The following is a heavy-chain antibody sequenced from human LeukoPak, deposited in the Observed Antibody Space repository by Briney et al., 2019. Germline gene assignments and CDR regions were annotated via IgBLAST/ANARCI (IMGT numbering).Heavy chain of an antibody. CDR2: IYDSGST. V-gene: IGHV4-39*07. CDR3: AMAVAGLGYGMDA. J-gene: IGHJ6*02. D-gene: IGHD6-19*01. Sequence: PSETLSLTCTVSGGSIRSSYYYWGWIRQPPGKGLEWIGSIYDSGSTYYNPSLKSRVTISVDTSKNQFSLKLSSVIASDTAVYYCAMAVAGLGYGMDAWGQGTTVTVSS. CDR1: GGSIRSSYYY.